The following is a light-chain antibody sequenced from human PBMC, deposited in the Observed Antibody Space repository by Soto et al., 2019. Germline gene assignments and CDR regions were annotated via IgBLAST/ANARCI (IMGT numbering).Light chain of an antibody. CDR2: KAS. J-gene: IGKJ1*01. Sequence: DIQMTQSPSTLSASVGDRGTITCRASQSISSWLAWYQQKPGKAPKLLIYKASNLESGVPSRFSGSGSGTEFTLTISSLQPDDFATYYCQQYNSYPAFGQGTKVEIK. CDR3: QQYNSYPA. V-gene: IGKV1-5*03. CDR1: QSISSW.